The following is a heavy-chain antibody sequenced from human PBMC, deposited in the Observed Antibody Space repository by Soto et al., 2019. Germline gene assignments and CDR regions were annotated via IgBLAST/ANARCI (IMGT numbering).Heavy chain of an antibody. CDR1: GFTFSSYG. CDR3: AKVARGYSYGPLGY. V-gene: IGHV3-30*18. CDR2: ISYDGSNK. Sequence: QVQLVESGGGVVQPGRSLRLSCAASGFTFSSYGMHWVRQAPGKGLEWVAVISYDGSNKYYADSVKGRFTISRDNSKNTLYLQMNSLRAEDTAVYYCAKVARGYSYGPLGYWGQGTLVTVSS. J-gene: IGHJ4*02. D-gene: IGHD5-18*01.